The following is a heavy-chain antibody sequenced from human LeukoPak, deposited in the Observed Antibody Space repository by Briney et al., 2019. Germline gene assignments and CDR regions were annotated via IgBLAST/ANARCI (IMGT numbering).Heavy chain of an antibody. Sequence: PGGSLRLSCAASGFTFSDYWMSWVRQAPGKGLEWVANIKQDGSEKHYVDSLRGRFTISRDNAKNSLDLQMNSLRAEDTAVYFCARDLYYFDSSGYYASDLWGQGTLVTVSP. CDR2: IKQDGSEK. D-gene: IGHD3-22*01. J-gene: IGHJ5*02. V-gene: IGHV3-7*01. CDR1: GFTFSDYW. CDR3: ARDLYYFDSSGYYASDL.